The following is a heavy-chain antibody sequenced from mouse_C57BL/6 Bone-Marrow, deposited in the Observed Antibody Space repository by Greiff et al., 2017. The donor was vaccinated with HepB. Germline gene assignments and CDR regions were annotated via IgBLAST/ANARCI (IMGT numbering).Heavy chain of an antibody. D-gene: IGHD2-4*01. Sequence: EVQLVESGPELVKPGASVKIPCKASGYTFTDYNMDWVKQSHGKSLEWIGDINPNNGGTIYNQKFKGKATLTVDKSSSTAYMELRSLTSEDTAVYYCARGLRVYYAMDYWGQGTSVTVSS. CDR3: ARGLRVYYAMDY. CDR1: GYTFTDYN. V-gene: IGHV1-18*01. CDR2: INPNNGGT. J-gene: IGHJ4*01.